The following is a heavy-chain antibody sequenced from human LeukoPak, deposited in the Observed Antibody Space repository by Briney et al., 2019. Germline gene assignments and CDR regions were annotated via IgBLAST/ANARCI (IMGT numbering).Heavy chain of an antibody. CDR3: GRRYYGVGFEI. D-gene: IGHD3-22*01. CDR2: IYSSGRT. J-gene: IGHJ3*02. Sequence: SETLSLTCTVSGYSISSGYYWGSIRQPPGKGLEWIGCIYSSGRTHYSPSLRSRVFLSRDMSQNQFSLQLTSVTAADTAVYYCGRRYYGVGFEIWGLGTMVTVSS. CDR1: GYSISSGYY. V-gene: IGHV4-38-2*02.